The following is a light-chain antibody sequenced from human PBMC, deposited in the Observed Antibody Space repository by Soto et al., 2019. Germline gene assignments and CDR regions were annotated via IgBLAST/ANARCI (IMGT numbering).Light chain of an antibody. CDR3: QHYGSLVLT. J-gene: IGKJ4*01. CDR1: QSVSSSY. CDR2: GAS. V-gene: IGKV3-20*01. Sequence: EIVLTQSPGTLSLSPGERATLSCRASQSVSSSYLAWYQQKPGQAPRLLIYGASSRATGIPDRFSGSGSGTAFTLTLSRLEPEDFAVYYCQHYGSLVLTFGGGTKVEIK.